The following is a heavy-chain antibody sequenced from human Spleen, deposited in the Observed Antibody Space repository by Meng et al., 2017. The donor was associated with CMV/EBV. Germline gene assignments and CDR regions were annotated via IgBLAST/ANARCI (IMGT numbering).Heavy chain of an antibody. D-gene: IGHD3-9*01. Sequence: SETLSLTSAVSGGSFSTNYWSWIRQAPGKGLEWIGEINHSGNTNYNPSLKSRVTISVDTSKKQFSLKVTSVTAADTAVYYCASLALTGYYNYYYGMDVWGQGTTVTVSS. CDR1: GGSFSTNY. CDR2: INHSGNT. CDR3: ASLALTGYYNYYYGMDV. J-gene: IGHJ6*02. V-gene: IGHV4-34*01.